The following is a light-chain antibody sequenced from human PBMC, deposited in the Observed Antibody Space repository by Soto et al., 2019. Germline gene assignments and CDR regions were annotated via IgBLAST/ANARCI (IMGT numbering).Light chain of an antibody. CDR1: QSVSSNY. CDR3: QQFGRSPPSWT. V-gene: IGKV3-20*01. CDR2: GAS. Sequence: ETVLTQSPGTLSLSPGERATLSCRASQSVSSNYLAWYQQKPGQAPRLLMYGASTSATGIPDRFSGSGSGTDFTLTLRRLEPEDFAVYYCQQFGRSPPSWTFGQGTKVEIK. J-gene: IGKJ1*01.